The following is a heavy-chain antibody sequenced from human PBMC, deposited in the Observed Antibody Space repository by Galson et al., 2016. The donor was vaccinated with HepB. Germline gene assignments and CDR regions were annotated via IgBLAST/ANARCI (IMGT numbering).Heavy chain of an antibody. CDR1: GYTFKYYY. V-gene: IGHV1-46*02. Sequence: SVKVSCKASGYTFKYYYAHWVRQAPGQGLEWMGIINPSGGSARSAQRFQDRVTMTRDTSTSTFYMELSSLRSDDTAVYYCARGLRDGYNFQLPSALNYWGQGSLVTVSS. CDR3: ARGLRDGYNFQLPSALNY. CDR2: INPSGGSA. J-gene: IGHJ4*02. D-gene: IGHD5-24*01.